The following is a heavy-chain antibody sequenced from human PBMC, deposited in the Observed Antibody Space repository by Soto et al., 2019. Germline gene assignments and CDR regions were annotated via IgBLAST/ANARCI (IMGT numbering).Heavy chain of an antibody. Sequence: SETLSLTCTVSGGSISSGGYYWSWVRQHPGKGLEWIGNIYYSGSAYYNPSLKSRLTMSVDTSKNSFSLKLTSVTAADTAVYYCARGGNDAFDIWGQGTMVTVSS. D-gene: IGHD2-15*01. CDR3: ARGGNDAFDI. CDR2: IYYSGSA. J-gene: IGHJ3*02. CDR1: GGSISSGGYY. V-gene: IGHV4-31*03.